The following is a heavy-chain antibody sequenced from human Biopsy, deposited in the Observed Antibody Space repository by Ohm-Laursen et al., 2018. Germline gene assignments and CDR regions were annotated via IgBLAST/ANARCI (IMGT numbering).Heavy chain of an antibody. J-gene: IGHJ5*02. CDR1: GGTFSSSA. CDR2: IIGTFRTA. CDR3: ARGGGYNWNNGWFDP. V-gene: IGHV1-69*13. Sequence: GASVKVSCNASGGTFSSSAITWVRQAPGQGIEWMGGIIGTFRTAHYAQKFQGRVTITADEFMSTAYMELSSLRSEDTAVYYCARGGGYNWNNGWFDPWGQGTLVTVSS. D-gene: IGHD1/OR15-1a*01.